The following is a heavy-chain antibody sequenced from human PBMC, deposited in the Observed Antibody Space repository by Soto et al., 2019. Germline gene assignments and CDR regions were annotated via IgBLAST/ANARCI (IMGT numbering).Heavy chain of an antibody. J-gene: IGHJ4*02. CDR1: GFAFSSYP. Sequence: EVQLLESGGGLVQPGGSLRLSCAASGFAFSSYPMSWVRQAPGKGLEWVSGISGSGDGTYYADSVKGRFTISRDNSKNTLYLQMNSLRAEDTAVYYCVKRCDAGGCPYYWGQGTLLTVSS. CDR2: ISGSGDGT. V-gene: IGHV3-23*01. D-gene: IGHD2-15*01. CDR3: VKRCDAGGCPYY.